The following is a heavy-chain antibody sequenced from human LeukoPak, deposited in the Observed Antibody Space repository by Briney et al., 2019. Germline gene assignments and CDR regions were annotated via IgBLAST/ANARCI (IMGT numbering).Heavy chain of an antibody. CDR2: IFNDGST. V-gene: IGHV3-66*01. D-gene: IGHD4-17*01. CDR1: GFTVRSNY. CDR3: ARDPGGDNAY. Sequence: SGGSLRLSCAASGFTVRSNYMSWVRQAPGKGLEWVSLIFNDGSTYYADSVKARFTISRDNSMDTLYLQMNSLRAEDTAVYYCARDPGGDNAYWGQGTLVTVSS. J-gene: IGHJ4*02.